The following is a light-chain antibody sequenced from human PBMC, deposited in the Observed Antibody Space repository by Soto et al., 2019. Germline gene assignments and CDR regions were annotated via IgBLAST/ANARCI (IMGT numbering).Light chain of an antibody. CDR1: QGISTD. CDR2: AAS. V-gene: IGKV1-6*01. CDR3: LQDFDCPRT. J-gene: IGKJ1*01. Sequence: ATQMTQSPSSLSASVGDRVTIACRASQGISTDLGWYQQKPGEAPKLLIYAASALQSGVPSRFSGSGSGTDFTLTISNLQPEDFATYYCLQDFDCPRTFGQGTKVEMK.